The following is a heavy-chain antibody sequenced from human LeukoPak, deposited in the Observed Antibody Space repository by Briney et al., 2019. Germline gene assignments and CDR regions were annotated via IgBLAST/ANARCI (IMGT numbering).Heavy chain of an antibody. V-gene: IGHV5-51*01. CDR1: GYSFTSYW. CDR2: IYPGDSDT. J-gene: IGHJ6*02. CDR3: ASGYCSGGSCYGYYYYGMDV. Sequence: GESLKISCKGSGYSFTSYWIGWVRQMPGEGLEWMGIIYPGDSDTRYNPSFQGQVTISADKSISTAYLQWSSLKASDTAMYYCASGYCSGGSCYGYYYYGMDVWGQGTTVTVSS. D-gene: IGHD2-15*01.